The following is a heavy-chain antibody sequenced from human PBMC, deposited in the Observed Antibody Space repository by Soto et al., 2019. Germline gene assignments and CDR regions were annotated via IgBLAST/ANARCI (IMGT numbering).Heavy chain of an antibody. Sequence: ASVKVSCKASGGTFSSYAISWVRQAPGQGLEWMGGIIPIFGTANYAQKFQGRVTITADESTSTAYMELSSLRSEDTAVYYCARDRGSTMGGNSGYYYYGMDVWGQGTTVTVSS. D-gene: IGHD2-21*02. CDR1: GGTFSSYA. CDR2: IIPIFGTA. J-gene: IGHJ6*02. V-gene: IGHV1-69*13. CDR3: ARDRGSTMGGNSGYYYYGMDV.